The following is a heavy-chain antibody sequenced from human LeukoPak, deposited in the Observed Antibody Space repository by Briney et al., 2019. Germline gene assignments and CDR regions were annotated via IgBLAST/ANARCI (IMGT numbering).Heavy chain of an antibody. CDR3: AKEVIEVSGRDWFDP. D-gene: IGHD2-8*02. J-gene: IGHJ5*02. V-gene: IGHV3-23*01. CDR1: GFTFSSYA. CDR2: ISGSGGST. Sequence: GGSLRLSCAASGFTFSSYAMSWVRQAPGKGLEWVSAISGSGGSTYYADSVKGRFTISRNNSKNTLYLQMNSLRAEDTAVYYCAKEVIEVSGRDWFDPWGQGTLVTVSS.